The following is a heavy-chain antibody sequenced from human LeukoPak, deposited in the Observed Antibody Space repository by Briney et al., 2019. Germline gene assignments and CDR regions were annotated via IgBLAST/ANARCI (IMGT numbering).Heavy chain of an antibody. CDR3: AKSFGGSYYGTYYDY. CDR2: ISGSGGST. V-gene: IGHV3-23*01. J-gene: IGHJ4*02. Sequence: PGGSLRLSCAASGVTFRSYAMSWVRQAPGKGLERVSGISGSGGSTYYADSVKGRFTISRDNSKNTLYLQMDSLRADDTAVYYCAKSFGGSYYGTYYDYWGQGTLVTVSS. CDR1: GVTFRSYA. D-gene: IGHD1-26*01.